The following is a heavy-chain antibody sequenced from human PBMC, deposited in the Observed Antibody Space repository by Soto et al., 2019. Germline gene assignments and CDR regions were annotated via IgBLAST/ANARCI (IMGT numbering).Heavy chain of an antibody. CDR1: GYTFTSHA. CDR2: INSGNDNT. Sequence: QVPLVQSGAEVKKPGASVKVSCKASGYTFTSHAMHWVRQAPGQRLEGMAWINSGNDNTKYSQRFQGRVTITRDTSASTVYMELSSLRSEDTAVYYCARDRDWAFYFWGQGKMVTVSS. D-gene: IGHD2-21*01. CDR3: ARDRDWAFYF. J-gene: IGHJ3*01. V-gene: IGHV1-3*01.